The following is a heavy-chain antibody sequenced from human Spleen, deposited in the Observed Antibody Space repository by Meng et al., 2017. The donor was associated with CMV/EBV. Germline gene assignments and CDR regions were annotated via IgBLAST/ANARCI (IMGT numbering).Heavy chain of an antibody. CDR3: AREGKAWYCSSTSCYTGGAFDI. V-gene: IGHV4-31*02. Sequence: YYWSWIRQHPGKGLEWIGYIYYSGSTYYNPSLKSRVTISVDTSKNQFSLKLSSVTAADTAVYYCAREGKAWYCSSTSCYTGGAFDIWGQGTMVTVSS. D-gene: IGHD2-2*02. CDR1: YY. CDR2: IYYSGST. J-gene: IGHJ3*02.